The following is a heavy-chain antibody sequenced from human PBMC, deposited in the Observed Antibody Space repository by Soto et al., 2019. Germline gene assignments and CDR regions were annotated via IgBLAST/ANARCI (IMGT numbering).Heavy chain of an antibody. CDR1: GFTFSSYW. V-gene: IGHV3-74*01. J-gene: IGHJ6*02. CDR3: AREGITGTIDYYYYYGMDV. CDR2: INSDGSST. Sequence: PGGSLRLSCAASGFTFSSYWMHWVRQAPGKGLVWVSRINSDGSSTSYADSVKGRFTISRDNAKNTLYLQMNSLRAEDTAVYYCAREGITGTIDYYYYYGMDVWGQGTTVTVSS. D-gene: IGHD1-7*01.